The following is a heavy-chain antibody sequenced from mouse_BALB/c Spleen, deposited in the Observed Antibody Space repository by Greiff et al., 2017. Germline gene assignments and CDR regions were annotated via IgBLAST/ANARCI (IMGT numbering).Heavy chain of an antibody. J-gene: IGHJ1*01. D-gene: IGHD4-1*01. Sequence: EVKLQESGPGLVKPSQSLSLTCSVTGYSITSGYYWNWIRQFPGNKLEWMGYISYDGSNNYNPSLKNRISITRDTSKNQFFLKLNSVTTEDTATYYCASTGTWYFDVWGAGTTVTVSS. CDR3: ASTGTWYFDV. CDR2: ISYDGSN. V-gene: IGHV3-6*02. CDR1: GYSITSGYY.